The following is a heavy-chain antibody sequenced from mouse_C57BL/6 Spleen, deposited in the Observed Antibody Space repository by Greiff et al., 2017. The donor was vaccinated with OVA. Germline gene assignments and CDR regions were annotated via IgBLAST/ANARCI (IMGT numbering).Heavy chain of an antibody. J-gene: IGHJ2*01. V-gene: IGHV1-53*01. CDR3: ARWGTTVVADFDY. Sequence: QVQLQQPGTELVKPGASVKLSCKASGYTFTSYWMHWVKQRPGQGLEWIGNINPSNGGTNYNEKFKSKATLTVDKSSSTAYMQLSGLTSEDSAVYYCARWGTTVVADFDYWGQGTTLTVSS. D-gene: IGHD1-1*01. CDR1: GYTFTSYW. CDR2: INPSNGGT.